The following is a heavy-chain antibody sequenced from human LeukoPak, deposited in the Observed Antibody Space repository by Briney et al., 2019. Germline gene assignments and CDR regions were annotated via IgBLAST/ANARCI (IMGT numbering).Heavy chain of an antibody. D-gene: IGHD1-26*01. CDR2: IYPGDSST. Sequence: GESLNISCKDSGHTFTHYWIAWVRQMPGKGLEWMGMIYPGDSSTRYSPSFEGQVTISADTSISTAYLQWSSLQAADTAMYYCARQVGATGHFDLWGQGTLVTVSS. CDR3: ARQVGATGHFDL. V-gene: IGHV5-51*01. J-gene: IGHJ4*02. CDR1: GHTFTHYW.